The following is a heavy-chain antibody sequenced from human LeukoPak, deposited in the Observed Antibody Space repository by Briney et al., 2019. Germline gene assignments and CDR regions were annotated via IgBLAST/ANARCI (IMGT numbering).Heavy chain of an antibody. D-gene: IGHD2/OR15-2a*01. CDR1: GGSISSGGYS. CDR3: ARVSRETYNWFDP. V-gene: IGHV4-30-2*01. J-gene: IGHJ5*02. CDR2: IYHSGST. Sequence: PSETLSFTCAVSGGSISSGGYSWSWIRQPPGKGLEWIGYIYHSGSTYYNPSLKSRVTISVDRSKNQFSLKLSSVTAADTAVYYCARVSRETYNWFDPWGQGTPVTVSS.